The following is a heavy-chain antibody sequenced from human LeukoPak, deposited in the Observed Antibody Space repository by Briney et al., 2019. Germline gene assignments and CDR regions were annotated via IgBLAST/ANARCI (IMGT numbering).Heavy chain of an antibody. V-gene: IGHV3-66*01. D-gene: IGHD5-12*01. CDR2: IYSGGST. CDR3: ARGRYSGYADDAFDI. CDR1: GFTVSSNY. J-gene: IGHJ3*02. Sequence: GGSLRLSCAASGFTVSSNYMSWVRQAPGKGLEWVSLIYSGGSTYYADSVKGRFTISRDNSKNTMFLQMNSLRGEDTAVYYCARGRYSGYADDAFDIWGQGTMVTVSS.